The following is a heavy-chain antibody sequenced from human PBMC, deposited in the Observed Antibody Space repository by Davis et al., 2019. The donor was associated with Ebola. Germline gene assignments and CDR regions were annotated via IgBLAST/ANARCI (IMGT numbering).Heavy chain of an antibody. D-gene: IGHD4-17*01. CDR3: AKDLGDYGDYLYYYYGMDV. Sequence: GESLKISCAASGFTFSSYWMSWVRQAPGKGLELVSALVAGGGNTYYADSVTGRFTISRDNSKNTLYLEMNSLRCEDTAVYYCAKDLGDYGDYLYYYYGMDVWGKGTTVTVSS. CDR1: GFTFSSYW. V-gene: IGHV3-23*01. CDR2: LVAGGGNT. J-gene: IGHJ6*04.